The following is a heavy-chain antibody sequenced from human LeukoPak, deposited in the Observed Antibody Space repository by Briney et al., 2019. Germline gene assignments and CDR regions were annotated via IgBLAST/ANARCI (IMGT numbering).Heavy chain of an antibody. CDR2: IGISSGNT. V-gene: IGHV3-11*06. J-gene: IGHJ4*02. CDR1: GFPFSEYS. D-gene: IGHD1-1*01. CDR3: ARDHNYAFDN. Sequence: GGSLRLSCAASGFPFSEYSMNWVRQAPGKGLEWISYIGISSGNTKYADSVKGRFTVSGDNARNSLYLQMNSLRVEDTAVFYCARDHNYAFDNWGQGTLVTVSS.